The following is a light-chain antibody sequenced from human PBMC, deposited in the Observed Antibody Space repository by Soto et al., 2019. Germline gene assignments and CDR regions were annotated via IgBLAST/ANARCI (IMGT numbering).Light chain of an antibody. CDR1: QSISSN. Sequence: VLTQSQVTLSVSPGESATLSCRASQSISSNLAWYQQKPGQAPRLLMFRTSTRATGVPARFSGSGSGTEFNITISSLQSEDFAVYYCQQYNNWPRATFGGGTKVDIK. CDR2: RTS. V-gene: IGKV3-15*01. CDR3: QQYNNWPRAT. J-gene: IGKJ4*01.